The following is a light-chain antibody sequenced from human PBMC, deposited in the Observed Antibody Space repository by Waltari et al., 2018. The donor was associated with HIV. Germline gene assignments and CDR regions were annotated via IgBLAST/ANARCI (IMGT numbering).Light chain of an antibody. CDR3: QQFGSSPLFT. CDR2: GAS. V-gene: IGKV3-20*01. CDR1: QSVSSYY. J-gene: IGKJ3*01. Sequence: EVVLTQSPGTLSLSPGERATLSCRASQSVSSYYLAWYQQKPGQAPRLLIYGASNRATGIPDRFSGSGSGTDFTLTISRLEPEDFAVYYCQQFGSSPLFTFGPGTKVDIK.